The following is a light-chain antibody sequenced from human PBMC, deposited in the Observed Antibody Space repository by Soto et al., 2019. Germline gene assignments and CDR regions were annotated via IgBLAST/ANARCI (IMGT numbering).Light chain of an antibody. J-gene: IGKJ4*01. CDR1: QTVSDNY. Sequence: EIVLTQSPGALSLSPGERATLSCRASQTVSDNYLAWYQQKPGQAPRLLIYGASTRATGIPDRFSGSGSGTDFPLTISRLEPEDFAVYYCQQYGGSPRVSFGGGNKVEI. V-gene: IGKV3-20*01. CDR3: QQYGGSPRVS. CDR2: GAS.